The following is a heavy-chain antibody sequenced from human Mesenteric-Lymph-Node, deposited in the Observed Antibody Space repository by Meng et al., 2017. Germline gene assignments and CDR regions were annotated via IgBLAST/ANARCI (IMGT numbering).Heavy chain of an antibody. CDR2: VFYSGTT. V-gene: IGHV4-39*07. CDR3: ARDLYYDSSGYPT. CDR1: GGSISGSSYN. Sequence: RQLQESGPGLVKRSETRSVSCTVSGGSISGSSYNWGWIRQPPGKGLEWIGTVFYSGTTYYNPSLKSRVTISVDTSKNQFSLKLSSVTAADTAVYYCARDLYYDSSGYPTWGQGTLVTVSS. D-gene: IGHD3-22*01. J-gene: IGHJ5*02.